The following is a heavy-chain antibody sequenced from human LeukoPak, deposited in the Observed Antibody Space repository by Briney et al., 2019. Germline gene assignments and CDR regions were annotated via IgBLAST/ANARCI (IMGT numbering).Heavy chain of an antibody. D-gene: IGHD2-2*01. Sequence: GGSLRLSCTPSGFTFSSYGMHWVRQAPGKGLEWVSTVSADGVVWYSDSVRGRSTISRDNSKNTVSLQMKSLRADDTAVYFCARDRAYPRDQFDCWGQGTLVTVSS. CDR1: GFTFSSYG. V-gene: IGHV3-23*01. J-gene: IGHJ4*02. CDR3: ARDRAYPRDQFDC. CDR2: VSADGVV.